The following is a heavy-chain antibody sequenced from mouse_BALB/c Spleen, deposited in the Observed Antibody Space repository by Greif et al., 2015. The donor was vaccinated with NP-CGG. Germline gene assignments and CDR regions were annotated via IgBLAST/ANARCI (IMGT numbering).Heavy chain of an antibody. Sequence: EVQLQESGAELVKPGASVKLSCTASGFNIKDTYMHWVKQRPEQGLEWIGRIDPANGNTKYDPKFQGKATITADTSSNTACLQLSSLTSEDTAVYYCARYGNYVYFDVWGAGTTVTVSS. CDR2: IDPANGNT. CDR3: ARYGNYVYFDV. CDR1: GFNIKDTY. D-gene: IGHD2-1*01. V-gene: IGHV14-3*02. J-gene: IGHJ1*01.